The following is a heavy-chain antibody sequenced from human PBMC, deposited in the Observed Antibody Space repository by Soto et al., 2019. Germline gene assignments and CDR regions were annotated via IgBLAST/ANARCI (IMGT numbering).Heavy chain of an antibody. J-gene: IGHJ4*02. V-gene: IGHV4-61*01. Sequence: QVQLQESGPGLVKPSETLSLTCTVSGASVSSGTYYWSWIRPPPGKGLECIGYLSYSGSTNSNPSRKSRVTIAIDTSKNQSALKLSSVTAADTAVYYCARGSGSYYAYWGQGTLVTVSS. D-gene: IGHD1-26*01. CDR1: GASVSSGTYY. CDR2: LSYSGST. CDR3: ARGSGSYYAY.